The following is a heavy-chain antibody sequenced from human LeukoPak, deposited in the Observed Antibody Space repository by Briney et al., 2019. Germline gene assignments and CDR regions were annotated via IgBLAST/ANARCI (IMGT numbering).Heavy chain of an antibody. Sequence: PSETLSLTCTVSGGSISSGSYYRSWIRQPAGKGLEWIGRIYTSGSTNYNPSLKSRVTISVDTSKNQFSLKLSSVTAADTAVYYCASQGVEGAIPFDYWGQGTLVTVSS. J-gene: IGHJ4*02. CDR1: GGSISSGSYY. V-gene: IGHV4-61*02. CDR3: ASQGVEGAIPFDY. CDR2: IYTSGST. D-gene: IGHD1-26*01.